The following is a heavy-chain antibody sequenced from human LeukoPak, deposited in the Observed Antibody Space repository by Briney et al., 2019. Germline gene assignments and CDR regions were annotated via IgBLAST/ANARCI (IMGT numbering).Heavy chain of an antibody. CDR2: IYHSGST. Sequence: SETLSLTCAVSGYSISSGYYWGWIRQPPGKGLEWIGSIYHSGSTYYNPSLKSRVTISVDSAKNQFSLKLYSVTAADTAVHYCAGVRYYQYMDVWGKGTTVTVSS. J-gene: IGHJ6*03. V-gene: IGHV4-38-2*01. D-gene: IGHD3-10*02. CDR3: AGVRYYQYMDV. CDR1: GYSISSGYY.